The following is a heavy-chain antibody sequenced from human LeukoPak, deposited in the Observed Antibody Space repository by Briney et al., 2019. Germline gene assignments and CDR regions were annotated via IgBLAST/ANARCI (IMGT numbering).Heavy chain of an antibody. CDR3: ATGSIVYDF. J-gene: IGHJ4*02. V-gene: IGHV1-24*01. Sequence: ASVKVSCKVSGHILTKFTMEWVRQTPGKGLEWMGGFDPERGETIHAQKFQGRFTMTEDTSTDTAYMELNSLTSEDTAVYYCATGSIVYDFWGQGTLVTVSS. CDR2: FDPERGET. CDR1: GHILTKFT. D-gene: IGHD1-26*01.